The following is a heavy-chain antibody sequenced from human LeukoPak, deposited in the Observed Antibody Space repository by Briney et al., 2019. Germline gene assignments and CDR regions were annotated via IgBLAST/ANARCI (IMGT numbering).Heavy chain of an antibody. CDR1: VYIFTAYY. CDR3: ARPGNWWFDP. Sequence: GASVTVSFKSSVYIFTAYYLRWVRLAPGQGLEWMGWMNVYSGDATYTQKFQGRVTMTRDTSISTAYMALNTLTSDDTAVYYCARPGNWWFDPWGQGTLVTVSS. D-gene: IGHD3-10*01. CDR2: MNVYSGDA. V-gene: IGHV1-2*02. J-gene: IGHJ5*02.